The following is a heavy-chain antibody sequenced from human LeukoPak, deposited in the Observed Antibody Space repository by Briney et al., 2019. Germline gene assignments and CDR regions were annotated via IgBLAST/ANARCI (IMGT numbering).Heavy chain of an antibody. CDR2: ITGSGGST. V-gene: IGHV3-23*01. Sequence: GASLRLSCAASGFTFSSYAMSWVRQAPGKGLEWVSAITGSGGSTYYADSVKGRFTISRDNSKNTLYLQMNSLRAEDTAVYYCAKVVATRLDAFDIWGQGTMATVSS. CDR3: AKVVATRLDAFDI. CDR1: GFTFSSYA. J-gene: IGHJ3*02. D-gene: IGHD2-15*01.